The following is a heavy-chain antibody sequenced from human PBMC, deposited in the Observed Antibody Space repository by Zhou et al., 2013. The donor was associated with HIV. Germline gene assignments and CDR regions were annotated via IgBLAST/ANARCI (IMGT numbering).Heavy chain of an antibody. D-gene: IGHD6-13*01. J-gene: IGHJ4*02. V-gene: IGHV1-18*01. CDR2: ITIYNSGT. CDR3: TRDRNVAAAGRHIDY. CDR1: GYTFSQYA. Sequence: QVVLAQSGPVVTKPGTSVKISCETSGYTFSQYAIHWVRQAPGRRFEWLGWITIYNSGTEYAQKFRDRISMTTDASTSTAYLELTSLKSDDTALYYCTRDRNVAAAGRHIDYWGQGTLVTVSS.